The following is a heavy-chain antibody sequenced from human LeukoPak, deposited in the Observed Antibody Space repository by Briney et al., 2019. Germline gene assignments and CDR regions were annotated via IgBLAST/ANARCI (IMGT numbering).Heavy chain of an antibody. CDR3: ARGRIAVAGIISYYYYYMDV. CDR2: INHSGST. V-gene: IGHV4-34*01. D-gene: IGHD6-19*01. J-gene: IGHJ6*03. Sequence: SDTLSLTCAVYGRSFSDYYWTWIRQPPGKGLEWIGEINHSGSTNYNPSLKSRVTISVDTSKNQFSLKLSSVTAADTAVYYCARGRIAVAGIISYYYYYMDVWGKGTTVTVSS. CDR1: GRSFSDYY.